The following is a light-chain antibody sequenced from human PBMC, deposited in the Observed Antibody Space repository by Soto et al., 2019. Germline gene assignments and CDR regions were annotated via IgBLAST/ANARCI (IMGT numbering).Light chain of an antibody. V-gene: IGKV1-39*01. CDR2: AAS. Sequence: DIQMTQSPSSLSASVGDRVTITCRASQSISSYLNWYQQKPGKAPKLLIYAASSLQSGVPSRFSGSGSGTDFTFTISSLQPEDFATYYCQQSYSTPLTFGQWTKVEIK. CDR3: QQSYSTPLT. CDR1: QSISSY. J-gene: IGKJ1*01.